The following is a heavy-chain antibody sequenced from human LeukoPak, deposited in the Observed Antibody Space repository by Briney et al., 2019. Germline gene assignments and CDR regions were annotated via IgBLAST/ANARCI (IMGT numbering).Heavy chain of an antibody. CDR1: GFTFSSYA. J-gene: IGHJ3*02. CDR2: ISGSGGSI. Sequence: GGSLRLSCAASGFTFSSYAMSWVGQAPGKGLEWVSAISGSGGSIYYADSVKGRFTISRDNSKNTLYLQMNSLRAEDTAVYYCAKDRVFYGGAFDIWGQGTMVTVSS. V-gene: IGHV3-23*01. CDR3: AKDRVFYGGAFDI. D-gene: IGHD4-23*01.